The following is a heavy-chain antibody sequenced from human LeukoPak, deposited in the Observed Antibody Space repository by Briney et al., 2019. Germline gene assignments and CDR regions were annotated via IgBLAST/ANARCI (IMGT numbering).Heavy chain of an antibody. CDR2: IYYSGST. Sequence: SQTLSLTRTVSGGSISSGDYYWSWIRQPPGKGLEWIGYIYYSGSTYYNPSLKSRVTISVDTSKNQFSLKLSSVTAADTAVYYCARHIAAAGTDSFDYWGQGTLVTVSS. CDR3: ARHIAAAGTDSFDY. D-gene: IGHD6-13*01. V-gene: IGHV4-30-4*01. CDR1: GGSISSGDYY. J-gene: IGHJ4*02.